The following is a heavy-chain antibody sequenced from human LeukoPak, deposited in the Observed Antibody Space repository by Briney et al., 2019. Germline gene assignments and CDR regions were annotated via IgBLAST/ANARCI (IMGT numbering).Heavy chain of an antibody. CDR1: RDSVSSNSAS. V-gene: IGHV6-1*01. D-gene: IGHD6-13*01. J-gene: IGHJ3*02. Sequence: SQTLSLTCAISRDSVSSNSASWNWIRQSPSRGLEWLGRTYSRSKWYNDYAVSVKGRIDTNPDTSKNQFSLQLKPVTPEDTAVYYCAREAADLKAFDIWGQGTMVTVSS. CDR2: TYSRSKWYN. CDR3: AREAADLKAFDI.